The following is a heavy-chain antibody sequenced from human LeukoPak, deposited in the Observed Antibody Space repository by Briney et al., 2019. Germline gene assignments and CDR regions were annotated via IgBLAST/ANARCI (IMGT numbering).Heavy chain of an antibody. CDR1: GFTFSHYG. D-gene: IGHD4-11*01. Sequence: GGSLRLSCAASGFTFSHYGFHWVRQAPGQGLEWVAVIWSDGSNKYYGDSVKGRFIIYRDDSQNTVYLQMNSLRAEDTAVYYCAKDAQRGFDYSNSLEYWGQGSLVTVSS. CDR3: AKDAQRGFDYSNSLEY. V-gene: IGHV3-33*06. CDR2: IWSDGSNK. J-gene: IGHJ4*02.